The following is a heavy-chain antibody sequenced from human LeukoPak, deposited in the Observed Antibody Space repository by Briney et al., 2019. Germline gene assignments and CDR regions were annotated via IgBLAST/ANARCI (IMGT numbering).Heavy chain of an antibody. J-gene: IGHJ4*02. V-gene: IGHV3-7*01. CDR1: GFTFSEFW. D-gene: IGHD2-21*02. CDR3: VRDAVTAY. CDR2: IKEDGSKK. Sequence: HPGGSLRLSCAASGFTFSEFWMSWVRQAPGKGLEWLANIKEDGSKKYYVDSVKGRFTISRDNAKNSLFLQMNSLRNEDTAVYYCVRDAVTAYWGQGTLVTVSS.